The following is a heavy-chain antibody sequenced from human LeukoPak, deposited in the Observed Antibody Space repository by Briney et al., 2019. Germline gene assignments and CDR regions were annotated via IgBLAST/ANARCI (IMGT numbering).Heavy chain of an antibody. D-gene: IGHD2-21*01. CDR1: GFTFSNHA. J-gene: IGHJ4*02. CDR2: ITGSGNSP. V-gene: IGHV3-23*01. Sequence: GGSLRLSCAASGFTFSNHAMTWVRQAPGKGLEWISVITGSGNSPYYAGSVKGPFTVSRDDFKNALSLQMNSLRADDTAVYYWAKGHTAFTDTYFDFWGQGTLVAVSS. CDR3: AKGHTAFTDTYFDF.